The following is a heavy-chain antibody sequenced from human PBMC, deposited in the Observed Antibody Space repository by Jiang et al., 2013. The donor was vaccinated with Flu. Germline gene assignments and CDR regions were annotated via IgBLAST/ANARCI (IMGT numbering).Heavy chain of an antibody. Sequence: GPGLVKPSQTLSLICTVSGGSVNSGDYFWNWIRQPRRGGRGVDWAEFSTSGTTYINPSLRSRVTISLDMSKNQVSLNLFSVSASDTATYYCAREVGNYGKLDYWGQGNLVTVSS. V-gene: IGHV4-61*02. CDR2: FSTSGTT. CDR1: GGSVNSGDYF. J-gene: IGHJ4*02. CDR3: AREVGNYGKLDY. D-gene: IGHD1-7*01.